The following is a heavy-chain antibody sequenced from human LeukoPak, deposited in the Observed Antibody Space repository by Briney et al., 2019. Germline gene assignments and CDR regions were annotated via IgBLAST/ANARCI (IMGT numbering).Heavy chain of an antibody. CDR3: ARRSLGNWFDP. Sequence: PSETLSLTCTVSGGSISSGGYYWSWIRQPPGKGLEWIGYIYHSGSTYYNPSLKSRVTISVDRSKNQFSLKLSSVTAADTAVYYCARRSLGNWFDPWGQGTLVTVSS. D-gene: IGHD7-27*01. J-gene: IGHJ5*02. CDR1: GGSISSGGYY. CDR2: IYHSGST. V-gene: IGHV4-30-2*01.